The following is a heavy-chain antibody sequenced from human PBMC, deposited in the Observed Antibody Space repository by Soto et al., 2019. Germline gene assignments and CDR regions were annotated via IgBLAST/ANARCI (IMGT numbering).Heavy chain of an antibody. Sequence: QVQLVQSGAEVKKPGSSVKVSCKASGGTFSSYAISWVRQAPGQGLEWMGGIIPIIGTANDAQKFQGRVTITADESTSTAYMELSSLTSEDTGVYYCARHVPAAGYYDGMDVWGQGTTVTVSS. CDR2: IIPIIGTA. CDR3: ARHVPAAGYYDGMDV. CDR1: GGTFSSYA. D-gene: IGHD2-2*01. V-gene: IGHV1-69*12. J-gene: IGHJ6*02.